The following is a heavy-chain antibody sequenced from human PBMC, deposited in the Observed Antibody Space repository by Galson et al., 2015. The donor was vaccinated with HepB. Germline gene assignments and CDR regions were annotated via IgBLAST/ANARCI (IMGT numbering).Heavy chain of an antibody. V-gene: IGHV3-23*01. J-gene: IGHJ5*02. CDR3: AKDHCSAGSCYPYNWFDP. CDR1: GFTFRSYA. Sequence: SLRLSCAASGFTFRSYAISWVRQAPGKGLEWVSRISGSGSRTNYADSVKGRFTISRDKSKNTLYLQMTSLRVEDTAVYFCAKDHCSAGSCYPYNWFDPWGQGTLVTVSS. D-gene: IGHD2-15*01. CDR2: ISGSGSRT.